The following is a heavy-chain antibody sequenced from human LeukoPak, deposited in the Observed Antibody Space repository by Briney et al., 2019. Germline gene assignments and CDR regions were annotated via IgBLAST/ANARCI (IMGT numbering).Heavy chain of an antibody. J-gene: IGHJ6*03. CDR1: GGSVSRNSDY. CDR3: ARDSIAPSRYYYYMDV. CDR2: IYYSGST. V-gene: IGHV4-61*01. Sequence: SETLSLTCTVSGGSVSRNSDYWGWIRQPPGKGLEWIGYIYYSGSTNYNPSLKSRVTISVDTSKNQFSLKLSSVTAADTAVYYCARDSIAPSRYYYYMDVWGKGTTVTVSS. D-gene: IGHD2-2*01.